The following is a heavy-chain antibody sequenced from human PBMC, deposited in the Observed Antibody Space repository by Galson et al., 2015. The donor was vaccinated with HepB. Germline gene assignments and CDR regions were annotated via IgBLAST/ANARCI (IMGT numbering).Heavy chain of an antibody. CDR3: ASLPYDSSGYYPGY. J-gene: IGHJ4*02. D-gene: IGHD3-22*01. V-gene: IGHV4-59*01. Sequence: ETLSLTCTVSGGSISSYYWSWIRQPPGKGLEWIGYIYYSGSTNYNPSLKSRVTISVDTSKNQFSLKLSSVTAADTAVYYCASLPYDSSGYYPGYWGQGTLVTVSS. CDR2: IYYSGST. CDR1: GGSISSYY.